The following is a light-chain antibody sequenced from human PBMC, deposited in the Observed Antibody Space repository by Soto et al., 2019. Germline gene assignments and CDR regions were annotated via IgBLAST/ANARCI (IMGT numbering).Light chain of an antibody. V-gene: IGLV4-69*01. Sequence: QPVLTQSPSASASLGASVKLTCTLSSGHSSYVIAWHQQQPEKGPRYLMKLNSDGSHSKGDGIPDRFSGSSSGAERYLTISSRQSEDEADYYCQTWGTGIVLFGGGTKLTVL. CDR1: SGHSSYV. CDR2: LNSDGSH. J-gene: IGLJ2*01. CDR3: QTWGTGIVL.